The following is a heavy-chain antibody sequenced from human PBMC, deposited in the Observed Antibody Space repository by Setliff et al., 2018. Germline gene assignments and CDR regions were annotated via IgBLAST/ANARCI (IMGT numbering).Heavy chain of an antibody. D-gene: IGHD3-10*01. CDR3: ARHGSSGKFDASDI. CDR2: IVTYNDDT. V-gene: IGHV1-18*04. J-gene: IGHJ3*02. Sequence: ASVKVSCKTSGYPFTSYGVNWVRQAPGQGLEWMGRIVTYNDDTYYPRKFQGRVTMTTDTSTSTAYMELRSLTSDDTPVYYCARHGSSGKFDASDIWSQGTMVTVSS. CDR1: GYPFTSYG.